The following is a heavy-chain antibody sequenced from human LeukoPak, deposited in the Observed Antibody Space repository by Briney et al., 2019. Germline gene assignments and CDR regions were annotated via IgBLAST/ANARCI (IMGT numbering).Heavy chain of an antibody. V-gene: IGHV3-30*18. CDR1: GFTFNTHG. J-gene: IGHJ4*02. CDR3: AKEWIRGVINY. CDR2: ISNDGSNK. D-gene: IGHD3-10*01. Sequence: PGGSLRLSCAASGFTFNTHGMHWVRDAPGKGLGCGAVISNDGSNKYYTDSVKGRFTISRDNSKNTLYMQMNSLRAEDTAVYYCAKEWIRGVINYWGKGTSVTVSS.